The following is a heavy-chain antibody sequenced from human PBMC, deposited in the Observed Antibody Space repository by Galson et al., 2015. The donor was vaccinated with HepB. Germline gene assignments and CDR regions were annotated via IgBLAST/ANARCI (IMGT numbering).Heavy chain of an antibody. J-gene: IGHJ4*02. V-gene: IGHV2-70*11. CDR3: ARIAPYYYDSSGYYYGFLDY. Sequence: PALVKPTQTLTLTCTFSGFSLRTSGMCVSWIRQPPGKALEWLARIDWDDDKYYSTSLKTRLTISKDTSKNQVVLTMTNMDPVDTATYYCARIAPYYYDSSGYYYGFLDYWGQGTLVTVSS. CDR2: IDWDDDK. D-gene: IGHD3-22*01. CDR1: GFSLRTSGMC.